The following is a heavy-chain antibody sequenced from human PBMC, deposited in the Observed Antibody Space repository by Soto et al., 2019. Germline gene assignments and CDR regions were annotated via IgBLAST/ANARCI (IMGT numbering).Heavy chain of an antibody. CDR2: IKSKTDAETT. CDR3: SNDDYCDYPGRLGGFVDY. Sequence: EVQLVESGGGLVKPGGSLRLSCAASGFTFSNAWMNWVRQAPGKGLEWVGRIKSKTDAETTDYAAPVKGRFTISRDDSKNTLYLQMNGLKTEDTAVYYCSNDDYCDYPGRLGGFVDYWGQGTLVTVSS. CDR1: GFTFSNAW. J-gene: IGHJ4*02. D-gene: IGHD4-17*01. V-gene: IGHV3-15*07.